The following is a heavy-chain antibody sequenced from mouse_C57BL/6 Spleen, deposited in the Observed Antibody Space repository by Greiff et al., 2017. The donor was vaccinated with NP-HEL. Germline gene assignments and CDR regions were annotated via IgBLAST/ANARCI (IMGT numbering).Heavy chain of an antibody. J-gene: IGHJ1*03. CDR3: VRGNYGYDGDWYFDV. CDR1: GFSFNTYA. V-gene: IGHV10-1*01. D-gene: IGHD2-2*01. CDR2: IRSKSNNYAT. Sequence: EVQGVESGGGLVQPKGSLKLSCAASGFSFNTYAMNWVRQAPGKGLEWVARIRSKSNNYATYYADSVKDRFTISRDDSESMLYLQMNNLKTEDTAMYYCVRGNYGYDGDWYFDVWGTGTTVTVSS.